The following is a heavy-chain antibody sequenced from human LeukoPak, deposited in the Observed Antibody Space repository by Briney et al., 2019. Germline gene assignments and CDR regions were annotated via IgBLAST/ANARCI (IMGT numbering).Heavy chain of an antibody. D-gene: IGHD5-24*01. CDR1: GGSISSYY. CDR2: IYYSGST. J-gene: IGHJ4*02. CDR3: ARDPGDGYNISLDY. Sequence: SETLSLTCTVSGGSISSYYWSWIRQPPGKGLEWIGYIYYSGSTNYNPSLKSRVTISVDTSKNQFSLKLSSVTAADTAVYYCARDPGDGYNISLDYWGQGTLVTVSS. V-gene: IGHV4-59*12.